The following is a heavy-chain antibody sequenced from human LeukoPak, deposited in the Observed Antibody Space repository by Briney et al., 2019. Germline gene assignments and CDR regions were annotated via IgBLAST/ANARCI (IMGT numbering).Heavy chain of an antibody. CDR3: AIDQGRGWFGGFDI. D-gene: IGHD6-19*01. Sequence: GRSLRLSCEASGFTFSYYGIHWVRQAPDKGLEWVAVISDDGTTTFYADSVKGRITISRDNSKNTLYLQMNSLRADDTAVYYCAIDQGRGWFGGFDIWGQGTMVTVSS. CDR2: ISDDGTTT. V-gene: IGHV3-30*03. J-gene: IGHJ3*02. CDR1: GFTFSYYG.